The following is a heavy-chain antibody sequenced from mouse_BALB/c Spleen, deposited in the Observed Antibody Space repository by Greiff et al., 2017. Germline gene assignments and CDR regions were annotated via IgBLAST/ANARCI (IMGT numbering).Heavy chain of an antibody. Sequence: VQLQQSGAELVRPGSSVKISCKASGYAFSSYWMNWVKQRPGQGLEWIGQIYPGDGDTNYNGKFKGKATLTADKSSSTAYMQLSSLTSEDSAVYFCARGENGNFYFDYWGQGTTLTVSS. V-gene: IGHV1-80*01. CDR3: ARGENGNFYFDY. D-gene: IGHD2-1*01. CDR1: GYAFSSYW. J-gene: IGHJ2*01. CDR2: IYPGDGDT.